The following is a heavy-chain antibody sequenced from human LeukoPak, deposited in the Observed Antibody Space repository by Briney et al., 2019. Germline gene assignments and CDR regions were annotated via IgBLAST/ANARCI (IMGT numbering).Heavy chain of an antibody. CDR1: GFTFSSYG. CDR2: IRYDGSNK. J-gene: IGHJ4*02. V-gene: IGHV3-30*02. CDR3: AKDIWPHSWRVVVTPYFDY. D-gene: IGHD2-15*01. Sequence: QPGGSLRLSCAASGFTFSSYGMHWVRQAPGKGLEWVAFIRYDGSNKYYADSVKGRFTISRDNSKNSLYLQMNSLRTEDTALYHCAKDIWPHSWRVVVTPYFDYWGQGTLVTVSS.